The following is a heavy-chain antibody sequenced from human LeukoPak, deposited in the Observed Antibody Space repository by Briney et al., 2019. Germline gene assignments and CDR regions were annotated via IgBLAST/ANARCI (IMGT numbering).Heavy chain of an antibody. V-gene: IGHV1-2*06. CDR3: ASGTRSYYYYYMDV. Sequence: ASVKVSCKASGYTFTGYYMHWVRQAPGQGLEWMGRINPNSGCTNYAQTFQGRVTITRDTSIRTAYMGPSRPRSDYTAVYYCASGTRSYYYYYMDVWGKGTTVIVSS. J-gene: IGHJ6*03. D-gene: IGHD1-1*01. CDR2: INPNSGCT. CDR1: GYTFTGYY.